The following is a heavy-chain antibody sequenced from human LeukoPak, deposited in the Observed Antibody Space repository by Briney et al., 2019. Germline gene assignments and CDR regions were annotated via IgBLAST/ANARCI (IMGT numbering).Heavy chain of an antibody. CDR1: GGSFSGYY. CDR2: IYYSGST. Sequence: SETLSLTCAVYGGSFSGYYWSWIRQHPGKGLEWIGYIYYSGSTYYNPSLKSRVTISVDTSKNQFSLKLSSVTAADTAVYYCAGPGPVTNDYWGQGTLVTVSS. J-gene: IGHJ4*02. D-gene: IGHD4-17*01. CDR3: AGPGPVTNDY. V-gene: IGHV4-31*11.